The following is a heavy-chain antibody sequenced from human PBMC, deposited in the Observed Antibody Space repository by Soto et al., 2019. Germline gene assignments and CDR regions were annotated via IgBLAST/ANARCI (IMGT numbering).Heavy chain of an antibody. D-gene: IGHD4-17*01. Sequence: GESLKISCKGSGYSFTSYWISWVRQMPGKGLEWMGRIDPSDSYTNYSPSFQGHVTISADKSISTAYLQWSSLKASDTAMYYCARHNDYGDYYQRQGFDYWGRGTLVTVSS. V-gene: IGHV5-10-1*01. CDR2: IDPSDSYT. CDR3: ARHNDYGDYYQRQGFDY. CDR1: GYSFTSYW. J-gene: IGHJ4*02.